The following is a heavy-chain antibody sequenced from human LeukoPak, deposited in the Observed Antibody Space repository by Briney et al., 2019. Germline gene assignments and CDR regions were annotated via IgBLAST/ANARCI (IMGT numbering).Heavy chain of an antibody. CDR2: INPSGGST. Sequence: GASVKVSCKASGYTFTSYYMHWVRQAPGQGLEWMGIINPSGGSTSYAQKFQGRVTMTRDTSTSTVYMELSSLRSEDTAVYYCARGLIEMATIKVFDYWGQGTLVTVYS. J-gene: IGHJ4*02. V-gene: IGHV1-46*01. CDR3: ARGLIEMATIKVFDY. CDR1: GYTFTSYY. D-gene: IGHD5-24*01.